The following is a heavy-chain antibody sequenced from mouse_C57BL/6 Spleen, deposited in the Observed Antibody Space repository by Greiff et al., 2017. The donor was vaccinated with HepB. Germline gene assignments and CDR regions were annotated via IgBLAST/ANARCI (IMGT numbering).Heavy chain of an antibody. J-gene: IGHJ1*03. V-gene: IGHV1-52*01. Sequence: VKLQQPGAELVRPGSSVKLSCKASGYAFTSYWMHWVKQRPIQGLEWIGNIDPSDSETHYNQKFKDKATLTVDKSSSTAYMQLSSLTSEDSAFYYCARSPNYYGGSYRYFDVWGTGTTVTVSS. CDR3: ARSPNYYGGSYRYFDV. D-gene: IGHD1-1*01. CDR2: IDPSDSET. CDR1: GYAFTSYW.